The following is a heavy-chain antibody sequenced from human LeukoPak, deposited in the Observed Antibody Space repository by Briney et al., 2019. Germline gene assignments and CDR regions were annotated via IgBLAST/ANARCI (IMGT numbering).Heavy chain of an antibody. V-gene: IGHV1-18*01. CDR2: ISAYNGNT. CDR1: GYTFTSYG. D-gene: IGHD3-22*01. CDR3: ARDGTYYYGSTVLS. Sequence: ASVKVSCKASGYTFTSYGISWVRQAPGQGLEWMGWISAYNGNTNYAQKLQGRVTMTTDTSTSPAYMGLRSLRSADTAVYYCARDGTYYYGSTVLSWGQGTLVTVSS. J-gene: IGHJ5*02.